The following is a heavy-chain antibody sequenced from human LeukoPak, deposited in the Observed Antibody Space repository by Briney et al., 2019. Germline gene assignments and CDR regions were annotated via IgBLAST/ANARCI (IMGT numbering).Heavy chain of an antibody. CDR2: ISSSGSTI. CDR1: GFTFSSYE. Sequence: GGSLRLSCVASGFTFSSYEMNWVRQAPGRGLEWVSYISSSGSTIYYADSVKGRFTISRDNAKNSLYLQMNSLRAEDTALYYGARDPPPGTSVWHGSVWGQGTLVSVSS. CDR3: ARDPPPGTSVWHGSV. V-gene: IGHV3-48*03. J-gene: IGHJ4*02. D-gene: IGHD5/OR15-5a*01.